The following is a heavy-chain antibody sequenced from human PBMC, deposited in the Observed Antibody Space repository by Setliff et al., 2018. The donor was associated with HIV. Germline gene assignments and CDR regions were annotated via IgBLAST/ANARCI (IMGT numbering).Heavy chain of an antibody. J-gene: IGHJ6*03. D-gene: IGHD3-22*01. CDR2: ITHSENT. CDR3: ARRGLRGSSGFPYYFYMDV. CDR1: GGSFSGYY. V-gene: IGHV4-34*01. Sequence: PSETLSLTCAVYGGSFSGYYWTWIRQPPGKGLEWIGEITHSENTKYNPSLRSRVTISVDTSKNQFSLKLTSVTAADTAVYYCARRGLRGSSGFPYYFYMDVWDKGTTVTVSS.